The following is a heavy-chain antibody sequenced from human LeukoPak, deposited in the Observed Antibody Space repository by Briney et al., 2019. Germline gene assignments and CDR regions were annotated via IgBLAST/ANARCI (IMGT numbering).Heavy chain of an antibody. CDR2: IYTSGTI. V-gene: IGHV4-4*07. J-gene: IGHJ5*02. D-gene: IGHD3-10*01. CDR3: ARDSGTTGEVQFDP. CDR1: GGSISSYY. Sequence: SETLSLTCSVCGGSISSYYGSWIRQPAGRALEWIGRIYTSGTITYTPSLKSRVTMSVDTSKNQFSLKLSSVTAADTAVYYCARDSGTTGEVQFDPWGQGTLVTVSS.